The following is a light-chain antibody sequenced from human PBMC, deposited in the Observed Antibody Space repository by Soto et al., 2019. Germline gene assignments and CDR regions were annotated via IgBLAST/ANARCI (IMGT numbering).Light chain of an antibody. CDR1: QSVSSY. Sequence: EIVWTQSPATLSLSPGERATLSCSASQSVSSYLAWYQQKPGQAPKLLIYDASKRATGNPARFSGSGSETDFTLTISSIEPADVAVYYCQHRSNWPLTFGGRTKAETK. V-gene: IGKV3-11*01. J-gene: IGKJ4*01. CDR3: QHRSNWPLT. CDR2: DAS.